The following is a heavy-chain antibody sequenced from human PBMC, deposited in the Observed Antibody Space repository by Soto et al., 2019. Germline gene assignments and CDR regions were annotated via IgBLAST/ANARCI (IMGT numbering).Heavy chain of an antibody. Sequence: EVQLLESGGGLGQSGGSLRLSGAASGFTFSSYAMTWVRQAPGQGLEGVASISGSGVTTNYADSVKGRFTISRDNSKNTAYLKMNSLRAEDPAVYYCANDRGTSIDVHRYFHYYGMDVWGQGTTVTVSS. CDR2: ISGSGVTT. CDR3: ANDRGTSIDVHRYFHYYGMDV. V-gene: IGHV3-23*01. D-gene: IGHD2-2*01. CDR1: GFTFSSYA. J-gene: IGHJ6*02.